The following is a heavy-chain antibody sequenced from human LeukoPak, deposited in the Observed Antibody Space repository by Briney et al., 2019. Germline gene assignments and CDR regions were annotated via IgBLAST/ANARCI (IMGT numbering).Heavy chain of an antibody. Sequence: GRSLRLSCAASGFTFSSYGMHWVRQAPGKGLEWVAVIWYDGSNKYYADSMKGRFTISRDNSKNTLYLQMNSLRAEDTAVYYCARDRGSYAWDYWGQGTLVTVSS. CDR2: IWYDGSNK. V-gene: IGHV3-33*01. J-gene: IGHJ4*02. CDR1: GFTFSSYG. CDR3: ARDRGSYAWDY. D-gene: IGHD5-12*01.